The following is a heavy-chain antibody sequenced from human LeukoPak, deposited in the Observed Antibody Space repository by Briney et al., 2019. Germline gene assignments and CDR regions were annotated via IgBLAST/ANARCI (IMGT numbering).Heavy chain of an antibody. CDR1: GVSISSYY. V-gene: IGHV4-59*01. J-gene: IGHJ5*02. CDR2: IYYSGST. D-gene: IGHD3-10*01. Sequence: PAETLSLTCTVSGVSISSYYWSWVRQPPGKGLEWLGYIYYSGSTNYNPSLKSRVTISVDTSNNQFSLKLSSVTAADTAVYYCARDRWFGELFIQGFDPWGQGTLVTVSS. CDR3: ARDRWFGELFIQGFDP.